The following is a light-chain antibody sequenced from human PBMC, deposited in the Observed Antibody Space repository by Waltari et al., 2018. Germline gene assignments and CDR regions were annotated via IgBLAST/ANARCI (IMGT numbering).Light chain of an antibody. CDR2: KVS. CDR1: QSLVHSDGNTY. V-gene: IGKV2-30*02. J-gene: IGKJ1*01. CDR3: MKGTHWPRT. Sequence: DVVMTQSPLSLPVTRGQPAYISCRFSQSLVHSDGNTYLNWLQQRPGQAPRRLIYKVSIRYSAFPDRCSGSGSGTDFTLKISRVEAEDVGVYYCMKGTHWPRTFGQGTKVEIK.